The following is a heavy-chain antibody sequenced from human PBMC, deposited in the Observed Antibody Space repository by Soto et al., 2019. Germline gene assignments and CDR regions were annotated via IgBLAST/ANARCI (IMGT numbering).Heavy chain of an antibody. Sequence: VQLLESGGGLVQPGGSLRLSCAASGFMFSSYAMSWVRQAPGKGLEWVSAISGSGGSTYYADSVKGRFTISRDNSKNTLYLQMNSLRAEDTAVYYCARVVKSRIYYYGMDVWGQGTTVTVSS. D-gene: IGHD2-15*01. CDR1: GFMFSSYA. V-gene: IGHV3-23*01. CDR3: ARVVKSRIYYYGMDV. CDR2: ISGSGGST. J-gene: IGHJ6*02.